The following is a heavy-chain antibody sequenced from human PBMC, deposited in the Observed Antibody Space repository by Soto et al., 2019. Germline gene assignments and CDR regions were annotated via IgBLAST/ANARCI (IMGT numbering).Heavy chain of an antibody. V-gene: IGHV3-21*01. CDR3: ARDTATDYDILTGYSNETPGREN. Sequence: GGSLRLSCAASGLTFSSYSMNWVRQAPGKGLEWVSSISSSSSYIYYADSVKGRFTISRDNAKNSLYLQMNSLRAEDTAVYYCARDTATDYDILTGYSNETPGRENWGQGTLVTVSS. CDR2: ISSSSSYI. D-gene: IGHD3-9*01. CDR1: GLTFSSYS. J-gene: IGHJ4*02.